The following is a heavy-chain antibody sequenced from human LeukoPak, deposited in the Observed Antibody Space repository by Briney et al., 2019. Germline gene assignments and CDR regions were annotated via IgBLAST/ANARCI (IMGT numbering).Heavy chain of an antibody. V-gene: IGHV3-48*01. CDR2: ISSSGTTI. Sequence: GGSLRLSCAASGFTFSRYSMNWVRQAPGKGLEWVSYISSSGTTIYYADSVQGRFTVSRDNAKNSLYLQMNSLRAEDTAVYYCTRDDRVYCSGGSCYGYYFDYWGQGTLVTVSS. CDR3: TRDDRVYCSGGSCYGYYFDY. J-gene: IGHJ4*02. D-gene: IGHD2-15*01. CDR1: GFTFSRYS.